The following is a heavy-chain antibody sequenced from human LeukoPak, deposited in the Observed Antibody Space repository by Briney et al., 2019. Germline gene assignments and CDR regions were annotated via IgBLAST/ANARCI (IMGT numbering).Heavy chain of an antibody. CDR2: IYYSGST. V-gene: IGHV4-61*08. D-gene: IGHD1-26*01. J-gene: IGHJ4*02. CDR3: ARAQGGSYFYPEYYFDY. Sequence: SETLSLTCTVSGGSISSGDYYWSWIRQPPGKGLEWIGYIYYSGSTNYNPSLKSRVTISVDTSKNQFSLKLSSVTAADTAVYYCARAQGGSYFYPEYYFDYWGQGTLVTVSS. CDR1: GGSISSGDYY.